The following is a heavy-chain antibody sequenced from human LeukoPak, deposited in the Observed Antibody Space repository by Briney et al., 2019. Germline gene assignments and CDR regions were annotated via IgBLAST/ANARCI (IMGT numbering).Heavy chain of an antibody. J-gene: IGHJ4*02. D-gene: IGHD3-22*01. CDR2: ISSDSRTM. V-gene: IGHV3-48*02. CDR3: ARDDHSSGYVYYFDY. Sequence: AGGSLRLSCAASGFTFSSYEMNWVRQAPGKGLEWVSYISSDSRTMYYADSVKGRFTISRDNAKNSLYLQMNSLRDEDTAVYYCARDDHSSGYVYYFDYWGQGTLVTVSS. CDR1: GFTFSSYE.